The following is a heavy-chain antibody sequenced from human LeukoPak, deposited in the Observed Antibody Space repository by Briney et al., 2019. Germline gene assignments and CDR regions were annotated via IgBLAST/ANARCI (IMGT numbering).Heavy chain of an antibody. J-gene: IGHJ5*02. V-gene: IGHV1-46*01. CDR3: ATARDDYTWGSYRYVSWFDP. CDR2: INPSGGST. Sequence: ASVKVSCKASGYTFTSYYMHWVRQAPGQGLEWMGIINPSGGSTSYAQKFQGRVTMTRDTSTSTVYMELSSLRSEDTAVYYCATARDDYTWGSYRYVSWFDPWGQGTLVTVSS. CDR1: GYTFTSYY. D-gene: IGHD3-16*02.